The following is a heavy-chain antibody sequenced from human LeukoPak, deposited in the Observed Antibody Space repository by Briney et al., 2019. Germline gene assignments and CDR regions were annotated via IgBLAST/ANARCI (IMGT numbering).Heavy chain of an antibody. Sequence: SETLSLTCVVYGGSFSVYYWSWIRQPPGKGLEWIGEVNDSGSTNYSPSLKSRVTLSVDTSKNQFPLKLSSVTAADTAVYYCARGRGIAAAIDYWGQGTLVTVSS. CDR3: ARGRGIAAAIDY. V-gene: IGHV4-34*01. CDR2: VNDSGST. J-gene: IGHJ4*02. D-gene: IGHD6-13*01. CDR1: GGSFSVYY.